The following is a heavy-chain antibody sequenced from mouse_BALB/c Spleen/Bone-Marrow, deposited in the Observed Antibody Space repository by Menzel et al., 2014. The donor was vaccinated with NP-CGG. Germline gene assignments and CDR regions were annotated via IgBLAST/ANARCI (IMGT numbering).Heavy chain of an antibody. CDR3: ARDENVGIYWYFDV. V-gene: IGHV7-3*02. CDR1: GFTFTDYY. J-gene: IGHJ1*01. Sequence: VQLQQSGGGSVQPGGSLRLSCAPSGFTFTDYYMSWVRQPPGKALEWLGFIRNKAKGYTTDYSASVKGRFTISRDNSQRILYLQMNTLRAEDSATYYCARDENVGIYWYFDVWGAGTTVIVSS. CDR2: IRNKAKGYTT.